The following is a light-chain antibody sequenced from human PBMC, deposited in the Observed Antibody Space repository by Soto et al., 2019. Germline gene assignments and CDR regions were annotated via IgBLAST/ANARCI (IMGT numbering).Light chain of an antibody. CDR3: FSFTTDWTHV. V-gene: IGLV2-14*03. CDR2: DVR. Sequence: QSALTQPASVSGSPGQSITISCTGTSSDLGTYNYVSWYQQYPDKAPKLIIYDVRNRPSEVSDRFSGSKSGDTASLIISGLQAEDEADYFCFSFTTDWTHVFGTGTKVTVL. CDR1: SSDLGTYNY. J-gene: IGLJ1*01.